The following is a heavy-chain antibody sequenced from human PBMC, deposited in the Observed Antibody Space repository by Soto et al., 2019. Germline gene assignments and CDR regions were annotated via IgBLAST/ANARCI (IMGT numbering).Heavy chain of an antibody. D-gene: IGHD3-16*01. V-gene: IGHV2-26*03. Sequence: VTLKQSGPVLAQPTETLTLTCTISVFPLSNASLGVSWIRQPPGKALEWLAHIFSNDETYYSTSLTSRLNNANDTSKSQVVRIMANMEPVDTSPYYCARLPQVGEQLFRDYWGQGTLFTFSS. CDR1: VFPLSNASLG. CDR2: IFSNDET. CDR3: ARLPQVGEQLFRDY. J-gene: IGHJ4*02.